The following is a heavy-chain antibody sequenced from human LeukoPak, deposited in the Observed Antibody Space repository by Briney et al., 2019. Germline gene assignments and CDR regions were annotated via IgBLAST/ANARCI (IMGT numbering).Heavy chain of an antibody. Sequence: GGSLRLSCSASGFTFSTYIMHWVRQAPGKGLETVSAITGNGGSTFYADSVKGRFTISRDNSKNTLYLQMSSLRAEDTAMYYCARRDDYSAYDCWGQGTLVTVSS. D-gene: IGHD5-24*01. CDR2: ITGNGGST. CDR3: ARRDDYSAYDC. V-gene: IGHV3-64D*06. J-gene: IGHJ4*02. CDR1: GFTFSTYI.